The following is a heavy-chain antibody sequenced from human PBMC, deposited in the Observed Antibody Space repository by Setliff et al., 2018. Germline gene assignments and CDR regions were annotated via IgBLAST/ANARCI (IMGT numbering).Heavy chain of an antibody. V-gene: IGHV4-61*09. Sequence: SETLSLTCTVSGASVSGNSYYWSWIRQSAGRGLEWIGHFHTGGATDYNLSLKSRVTISLDSSKNQFSLRLSSVTAADAAVYFCARESATIGEFPLYYFDKWGQGIPVTVSS. J-gene: IGHJ4*02. CDR3: ARESATIGEFPLYYFDK. D-gene: IGHD3-10*01. CDR1: GASVSGNSYY. CDR2: FHTGGAT.